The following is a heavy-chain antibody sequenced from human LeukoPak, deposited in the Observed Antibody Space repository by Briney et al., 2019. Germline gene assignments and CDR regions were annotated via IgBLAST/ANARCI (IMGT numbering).Heavy chain of an antibody. V-gene: IGHV3-23*01. CDR1: GFTFSSYA. D-gene: IGHD1-26*01. Sequence: QPGGSLRLSCAASGFTFSSYAMSWVRQAPGKGLEWVSAIIGSGGSTYYADSVKGRFTISRDNSKNILYLQMNSLRVEDTAIYYCAKVLDSGSFPDYWGQGTLATVSS. CDR3: AKVLDSGSFPDY. CDR2: IIGSGGST. J-gene: IGHJ4*02.